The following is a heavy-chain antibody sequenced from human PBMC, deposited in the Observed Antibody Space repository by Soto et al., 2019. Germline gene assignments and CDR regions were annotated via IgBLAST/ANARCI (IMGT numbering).Heavy chain of an antibody. CDR2: IYYSGST. D-gene: IGHD6-6*01. CDR1: GCSISSYY. V-gene: IGHV4-59*08. J-gene: IGHJ6*03. Sequence: SETLSPTYTISGCSISSYYWSWIRQPPGKGLEWIGYIYYSGSTNYNPSLKSRVTISVDTSKNQFSLKLISVTAADTAVYYCARHEVEYSSRTRYYYYMDVWGKGTTVT. CDR3: ARHEVEYSSRTRYYYYMDV.